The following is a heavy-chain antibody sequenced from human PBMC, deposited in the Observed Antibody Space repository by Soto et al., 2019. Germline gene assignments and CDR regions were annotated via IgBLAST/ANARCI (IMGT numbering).Heavy chain of an antibody. CDR2: ISAYNGNT. V-gene: IGHV1-18*01. CDR1: GYTFTSYG. CDR3: ASTNARLGQLVRFDY. Sequence: QVQLVQSGAEVKKPGASVKVSCKASGYTFTSYGISWVRQAPGQGLEWLGWISAYNGNTNYAQKLQGRVTMTTDTSTSTAYMELRSLRSDDTAVYYCASTNARLGQLVRFDYWGQGTLVTVSS. J-gene: IGHJ4*02. D-gene: IGHD6-13*01.